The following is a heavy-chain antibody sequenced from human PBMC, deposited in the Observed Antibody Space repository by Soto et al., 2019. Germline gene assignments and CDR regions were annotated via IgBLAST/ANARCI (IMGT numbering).Heavy chain of an antibody. CDR3: ARLGYYYDTSGYLDYYAMDV. J-gene: IGHJ6*02. CDR2: IDSRATTI. D-gene: IGHD3-22*01. V-gene: IGHV3-48*02. Sequence: SLRLSCAASGFTFSIFSMNWVRQAPGKGLEWVSYIDSRATTIYYADSVKGRFTISRDNARNSLYLQMNSLRDEDTAVYYCARLGYYYDTSGYLDYYAMDVWGQGTTVTVSS. CDR1: GFTFSIFS.